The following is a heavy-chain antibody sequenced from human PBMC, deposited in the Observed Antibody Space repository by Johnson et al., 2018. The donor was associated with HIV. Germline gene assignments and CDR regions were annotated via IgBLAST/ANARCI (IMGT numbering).Heavy chain of an antibody. J-gene: IGHJ3*02. CDR1: GFTVSSNH. CDR2: IYSGGST. Sequence: VQLVESGGGLIQPGGSLRLSCAASGFTVSSNHMRWVRQAPGKGLEWVSVIYSGGSTYYADSVKGRFTISRDNSKNTLYLQMNRLRVEDTAVYYCARGSRYTYDNDDAYLLHAFDIWGQGTTVTVSS. D-gene: IGHD3-22*01. CDR3: ARGSRYTYDNDDAYLLHAFDI. V-gene: IGHV3-66*03.